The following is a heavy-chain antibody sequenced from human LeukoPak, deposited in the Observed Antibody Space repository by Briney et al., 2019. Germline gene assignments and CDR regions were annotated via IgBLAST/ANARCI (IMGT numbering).Heavy chain of an antibody. V-gene: IGHV1-46*01. J-gene: IGHJ3*02. D-gene: IGHD1-26*01. CDR3: ASVGATNAGDAFDI. CDR2: INPSGGST. CDR1: GYTFTSYY. Sequence: AASVKVSCKASGYTFTSYYMHLVRQAPGQGLEWMGIINPSGGSTSYAQKFQGRVTMTRDMSTSTVYMELSSLRSEDTAVYYCASVGATNAGDAFDIWGQGTMVTVSS.